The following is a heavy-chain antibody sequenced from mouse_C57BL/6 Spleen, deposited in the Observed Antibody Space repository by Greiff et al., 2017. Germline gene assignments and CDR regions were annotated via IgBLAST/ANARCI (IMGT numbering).Heavy chain of an antibody. CDR2: ISGGGGNT. V-gene: IGHV5-9*01. D-gene: IGHD1-1*01. CDR1: GFTFSSYT. Sequence: EVKVVESGGGLVKPGGSLKLSCAASGFTFSSYTMSWVRQTPEKRLEWVATISGGGGNTYYPDSVKGRFTISRDNAKNTLYLQMSSLRSEDTALYYCAHTEGYYGSPPFAYWGQGTLVTVSA. CDR3: AHTEGYYGSPPFAY. J-gene: IGHJ3*01.